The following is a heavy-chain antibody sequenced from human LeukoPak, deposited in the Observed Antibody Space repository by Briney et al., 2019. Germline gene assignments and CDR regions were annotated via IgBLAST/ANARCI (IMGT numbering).Heavy chain of an antibody. D-gene: IGHD3-10*01. Sequence: SETLSLTCTVSGDSISTYNYYWGWSRQPPGKSLEWFGIIHFSGTTYYNPSLQSRVSISVDTSQNQFSLRLTSVTAADTAVYYCARFRGVEASSLLDFWGQGTLVTVSS. V-gene: IGHV4-39*01. CDR3: ARFRGVEASSLLDF. CDR2: IHFSGTT. CDR1: GDSISTYNYY. J-gene: IGHJ4*02.